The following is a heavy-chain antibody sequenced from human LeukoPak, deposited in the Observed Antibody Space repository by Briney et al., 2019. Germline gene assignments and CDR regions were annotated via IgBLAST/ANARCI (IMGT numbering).Heavy chain of an antibody. CDR1: GVTFSNYG. J-gene: IGHJ6*03. CDR2: IRYDGSNK. D-gene: IGHD4-11*01. CDR3: AKEKNDYSDYSYMDV. V-gene: IGHV3-30*02. Sequence: GGSLRLSCAASGVTFSNYGMHWVRQAPGKGLEWVAFIRYDGSNKYCADSVKGRFTVSRDNTKNTLYLQMNSLRAEDTAAYYCAKEKNDYSDYSYMDVWGKGTTVTVSS.